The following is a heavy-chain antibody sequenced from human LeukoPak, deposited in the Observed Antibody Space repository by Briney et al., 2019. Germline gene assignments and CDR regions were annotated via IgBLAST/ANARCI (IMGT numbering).Heavy chain of an antibody. CDR3: ARDYCSSTSCLFDY. V-gene: IGHV1-2*06. Sequence: ASVKVSCKASGYTFTAYHMHWVRQAPGQGLEWMGRINPNSGDTNYAQKFQGRVTMTRDTSISTAYMELSRLRSDDTAVYYCARDYCSSTSCLFDYWGQGALVSVSS. CDR1: GYTFTAYH. D-gene: IGHD2-2*01. J-gene: IGHJ4*02. CDR2: INPNSGDT.